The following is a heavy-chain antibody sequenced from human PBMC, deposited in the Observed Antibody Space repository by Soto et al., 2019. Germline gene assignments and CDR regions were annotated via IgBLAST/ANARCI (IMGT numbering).Heavy chain of an antibody. J-gene: IGHJ3*02. D-gene: IGHD3-3*01. CDR3: ASGGGVGVAGSAAFDM. CDR1: GYPVTAYY. Sequence: QLHLVQSGAVVKKPGASVTVSCSASGYPVTAYYMHWVRQAPGRGLEWMGGINPATGAAKYTQAFQGRVTVTRATSTSTVFMELGGLTSEGAAVFYCASGGGVGVAGSAAFDMWGQGTLVTVSS. CDR2: INPATGAA. V-gene: IGHV1-2*02.